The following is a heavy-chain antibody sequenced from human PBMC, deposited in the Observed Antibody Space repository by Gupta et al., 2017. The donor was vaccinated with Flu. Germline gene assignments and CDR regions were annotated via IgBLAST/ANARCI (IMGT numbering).Heavy chain of an antibody. V-gene: IGHV1-69*01. D-gene: IGHD2-15*01. Sequence: QVQLVQSGAEVKKPGSSVKVSCKASGVTFSSYAINWVRQAPGQGLAWMGGIVPVFGSTNNERRFQGRVTITADESTSTAYMALSSLRSGDTAVYYCARKGGGHCSGGTCYSFDYWGQGTLVTVSS. J-gene: IGHJ4*02. CDR1: GVTFSSYA. CDR3: ARKGGGHCSGGTCYSFDY. CDR2: IVPVFGST.